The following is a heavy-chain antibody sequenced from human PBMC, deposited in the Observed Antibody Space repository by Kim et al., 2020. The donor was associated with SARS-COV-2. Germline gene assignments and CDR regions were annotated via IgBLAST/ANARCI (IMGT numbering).Heavy chain of an antibody. CDR2: LSASGGST. Sequence: GGSLRLSCVGSGFIFKNYAMSWVRQAPGKGLEWVSDLSASGGSTYYADSAKGRFTISRDNSKNTLYLQMNGLRAEDKALYYCAQNPHYDGNGRESVKWG. V-gene: IGHV3-23*01. D-gene: IGHD5-12*01. J-gene: IGHJ1*01. CDR3: AQNPHYDGNGRESVK. CDR1: GFIFKNYA.